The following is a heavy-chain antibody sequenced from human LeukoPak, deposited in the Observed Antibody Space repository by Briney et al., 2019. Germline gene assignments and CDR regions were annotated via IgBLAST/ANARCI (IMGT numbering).Heavy chain of an antibody. J-gene: IGHJ3*02. CDR1: GFTFSSYG. CDR3: AKVRSAHPLDAFDI. CDR2: ISYDGSNK. D-gene: IGHD3-16*01. V-gene: IGHV3-30*18. Sequence: GGSLRLSCAASGFTFSSYGMHWVRQAPGKGLEWVAVISYDGSNKYYADSVKGRFTISRDNSKNTLYLQMNSLRAEDTAVYYCAKVRSAHPLDAFDIWGQGTMVTVSS.